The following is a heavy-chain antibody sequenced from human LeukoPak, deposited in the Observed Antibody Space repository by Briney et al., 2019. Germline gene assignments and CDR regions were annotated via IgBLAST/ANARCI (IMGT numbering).Heavy chain of an antibody. V-gene: IGHV5-51*01. D-gene: IGHD5-18*01. Sequence: GESLKISCKVSGYDFSTYWIGWVRQMPGKGLEWMGTIYPADSETRYSPSFQGQVTISADKSISTAYLRWSSLKASDTAMYYCASLIDTAMVTGYYFDYWGQGTLVTVSS. J-gene: IGHJ4*02. CDR1: GYDFSTYW. CDR3: ASLIDTAMVTGYYFDY. CDR2: IYPADSET.